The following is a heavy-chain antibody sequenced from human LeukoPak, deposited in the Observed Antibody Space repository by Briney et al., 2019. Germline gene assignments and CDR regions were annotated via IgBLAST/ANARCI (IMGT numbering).Heavy chain of an antibody. D-gene: IGHD3-22*01. CDR3: ARDGTYYYDSSGYYSFDY. CDR2: ISSSSSYI. CDR1: GFTFSSYS. J-gene: IGHJ4*02. V-gene: IGHV3-21*01. Sequence: PGGSLRLSCAASGFTFSSYSMNWVRQAPGKGLEWVSSISSSSSYIYYADSVKGRFTIYRDNAKNSLYLQMNSLRAEDTAVYYCARDGTYYYDSSGYYSFDYWGQGTLVTVSS.